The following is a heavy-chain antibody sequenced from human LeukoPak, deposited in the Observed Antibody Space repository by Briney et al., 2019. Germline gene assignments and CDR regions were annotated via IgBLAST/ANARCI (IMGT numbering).Heavy chain of an antibody. D-gene: IGHD6-19*01. Sequence: PSETLSLTCGVYGGSFSGYFWTWIRQPPGKGLEWIGEINHGGSTNYNPSLKSRVTISVDTSKNQFSLKLSSVTAADTAVYYCALIAVAGRSGGVDYWGQGTLVTVSS. CDR1: GGSFSGYF. J-gene: IGHJ4*02. CDR2: INHGGST. V-gene: IGHV4-34*01. CDR3: ALIAVAGRSGGVDY.